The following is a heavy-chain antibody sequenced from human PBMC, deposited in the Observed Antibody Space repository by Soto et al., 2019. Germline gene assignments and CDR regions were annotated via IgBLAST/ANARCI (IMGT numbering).Heavy chain of an antibody. CDR3: ASSPHYCSGCSCYVIWFDP. CDR1: GYSFTSYW. Sequence: GESLKISCKGSGYSFTSYWISWVRQMPGKGLEWMGRIDPSDSYTNYSPSFQGHVTISADKSISTAYLQWSSLKASDTAMYYCASSPHYCSGCSCYVIWFDPWGQGTLVTVSS. CDR2: IDPSDSYT. V-gene: IGHV5-10-1*01. D-gene: IGHD2-15*01. J-gene: IGHJ5*02.